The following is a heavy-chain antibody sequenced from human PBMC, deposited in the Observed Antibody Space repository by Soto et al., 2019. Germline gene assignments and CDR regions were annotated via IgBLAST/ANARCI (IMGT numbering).Heavy chain of an antibody. D-gene: IGHD1-26*01. CDR3: TKEAMYSGSYYFAY. Sequence: PGGSLRLSCAASGFTFSNAWMSWVRQAPGKGLEWVGRIKSKTDGGTTDYAAPVKGRFTISRDDSKNTLYLQMNSLKTEDTAVYYFTKEAMYSGSYYFAYWGQGTLVTVSS. V-gene: IGHV3-15*01. J-gene: IGHJ4*02. CDR2: IKSKTDGGTT. CDR1: GFTFSNAW.